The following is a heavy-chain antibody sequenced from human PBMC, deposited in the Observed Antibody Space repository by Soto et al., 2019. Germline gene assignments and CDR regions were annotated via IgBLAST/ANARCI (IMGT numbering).Heavy chain of an antibody. CDR2: IYYSGST. D-gene: IGHD6-13*01. J-gene: IGHJ4*02. V-gene: IGHV4-39*01. CDR3: ARHAGSSWYADY. CDR1: GGSISSSSYY. Sequence: SETLSLTCTVSGGSISSSSYYWGWIRQPPGKGLEWIGSIYYSGSTYYNPSLKSRVTISVDTSKNQFSLKLSSVTAADTAVYYCARHAGSSWYADYWGQGTPVTVSS.